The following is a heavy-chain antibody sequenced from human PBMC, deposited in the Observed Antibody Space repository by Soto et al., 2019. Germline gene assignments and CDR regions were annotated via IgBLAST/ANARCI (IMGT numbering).Heavy chain of an antibody. CDR1: GFTSNNYASYA. J-gene: IGHJ6*03. Sequence: EVQLLESGGGLVQPGGSLRLSCVASGFTSNNYASYAMRWVRQAPGKGLEWVSTINAGGDTTYYADSVKGRFTISRDNSKNTLYLQMNSLRAEDTAVYYCAILKLSYNCMDVWGKGTTVTVSS. CDR3: AILKLSYNCMDV. V-gene: IGHV3-23*01. D-gene: IGHD3-10*01. CDR2: INAGGDTT.